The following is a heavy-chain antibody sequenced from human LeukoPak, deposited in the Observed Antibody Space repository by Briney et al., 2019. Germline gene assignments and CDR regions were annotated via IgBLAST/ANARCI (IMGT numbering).Heavy chain of an antibody. J-gene: IGHJ5*02. CDR2: IYYSGST. Sequence: SETLSLTCTVSGGSISSYYWSWIRQPPGKGLEWIGYIYYSGSTNYNPSLKSRVTISVDTSKNQFSLKLSSVTAADTAVCYCARGAPRGYSYGNNWFDPWGQGTLVTVSS. D-gene: IGHD5-18*01. CDR3: ARGAPRGYSYGNNWFDP. CDR1: GGSISSYY. V-gene: IGHV4-59*12.